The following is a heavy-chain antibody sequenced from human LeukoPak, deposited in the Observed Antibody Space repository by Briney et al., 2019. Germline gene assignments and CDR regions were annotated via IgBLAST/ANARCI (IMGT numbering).Heavy chain of an antibody. Sequence: GGSLRLSCAASGFTFSTYGMHWVRQAPGKGLEWVAVMSSDERNQYYADSVQGRFTLSRDNSRNTLFLQMNSLRVEDTAVYYCAIGGLTTIDYWGQGTLVAVSS. CDR1: GFTFSTYG. D-gene: IGHD2-21*02. CDR3: AIGGLTTIDY. CDR2: MSSDERNQ. V-gene: IGHV3-30*03. J-gene: IGHJ4*02.